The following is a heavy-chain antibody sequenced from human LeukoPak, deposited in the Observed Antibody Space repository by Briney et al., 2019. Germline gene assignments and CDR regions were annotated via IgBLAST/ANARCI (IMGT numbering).Heavy chain of an antibody. CDR3: AKDGCSSTSCPSMSYYYYMDV. Sequence: GGSLRLSCAASGFTFDDCAMHWVRQAPGKGLEWVSLISGDGGSTYYADSVKGRFTISRDNSKNSLYLQMNSLRTEDTALYYCAKDGCSSTSCPSMSYYYYMDVWGKGTTVTVSS. CDR2: ISGDGGST. CDR1: GFTFDDCA. V-gene: IGHV3-43*02. D-gene: IGHD2-2*01. J-gene: IGHJ6*03.